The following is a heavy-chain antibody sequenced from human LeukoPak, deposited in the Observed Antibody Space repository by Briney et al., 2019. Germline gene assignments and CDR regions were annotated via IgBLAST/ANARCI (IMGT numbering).Heavy chain of an antibody. V-gene: IGHV4-4*07. D-gene: IGHD1-1*01. CDR3: ARVGDWNDLVY. J-gene: IGHJ4*02. Sequence: PSETLSLTCTVSGGSISSYYWTWIRQPAGKGLEWIGRFYSTGSTNYNPSLKSRVTMSVDTSKNQFSLKLNSVTAADTAVYYCARVGDWNDLVYWGQGILVTVSS. CDR1: GGSISSYY. CDR2: FYSTGST.